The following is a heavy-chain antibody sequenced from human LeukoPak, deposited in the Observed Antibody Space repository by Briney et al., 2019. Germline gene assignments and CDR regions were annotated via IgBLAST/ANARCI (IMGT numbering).Heavy chain of an antibody. CDR1: GFTFSSYA. CDR2: ISGSGGST. V-gene: IGHV3-23*01. Sequence: GGSLRLSCAASGFTFSSYAMSWVRQAPGKGLEWVSAISGSGGSTYYADSVKGRFTISRDNSKNTLYLQMNSLRVEDTAVYYCAVTATPPQSQLLLGYYYYGMDVWGQGTTVTVSS. J-gene: IGHJ6*02. D-gene: IGHD2-2*01. CDR3: AVTATPPQSQLLLGYYYYGMDV.